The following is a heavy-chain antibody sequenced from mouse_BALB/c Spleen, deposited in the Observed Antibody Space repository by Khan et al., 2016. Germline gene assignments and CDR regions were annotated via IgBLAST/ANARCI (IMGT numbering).Heavy chain of an antibody. J-gene: IGHJ3*01. V-gene: IGHV3-2*02. CDR2: ITYSGLT. Sequence: EVQLQESGPGLVKPSQSLSLTCTVTVYSITSDYAWNWIRQFPGNKLEWMGYITYSGLTNYNPSLKSRISITRDTSKNQFFLQLLSVTTEDTATXYCAYDVYYASFSYWGQGPLVTISA. CDR1: VYSITSDYA. CDR3: AYDVYYASFSY. D-gene: IGHD2-3*01.